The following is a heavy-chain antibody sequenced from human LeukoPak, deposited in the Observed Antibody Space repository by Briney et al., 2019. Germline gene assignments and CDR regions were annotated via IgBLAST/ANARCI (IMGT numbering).Heavy chain of an antibody. J-gene: IGHJ4*02. V-gene: IGHV3-7*01. CDR2: IKEDGSEK. Sequence: GGSLRLSCAASGFTFSSYAMHWVRQAPGKGLEWVANIKEDGSEKYYVDSVKGRFTISRDNAKNSLYLQMNSLRAEDTAVYYCARARGFDYWGQGTLVTVSS. CDR3: ARARGFDY. D-gene: IGHD3-10*01. CDR1: GFTFSSYA.